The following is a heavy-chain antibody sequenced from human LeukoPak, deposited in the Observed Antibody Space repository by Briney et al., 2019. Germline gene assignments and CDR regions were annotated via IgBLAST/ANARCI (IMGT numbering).Heavy chain of an antibody. CDR2: ISGSDGRT. J-gene: IGHJ4*02. CDR1: GFTFSTYA. D-gene: IGHD3-9*01. V-gene: IGHV3-23*01. Sequence: PGGSLRLSCAASGFTFSTYAMNWVRQAPGKGLEWVSAISGSDGRTYYADSVKGRFTISRDNSKNSLYLQMNSLRAEDTAEYYCARGVQYDILTGYPYYLDYWGQGTLVIVSS. CDR3: ARGVQYDILTGYPYYLDY.